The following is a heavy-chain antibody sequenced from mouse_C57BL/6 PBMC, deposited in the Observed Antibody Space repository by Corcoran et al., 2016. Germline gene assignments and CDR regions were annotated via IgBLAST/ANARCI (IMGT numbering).Heavy chain of an antibody. V-gene: IGHV1-26*01. CDR1: GYTFTDYY. CDR2: INPNNGGT. D-gene: IGHD2-5*01. J-gene: IGHJ4*01. CDR3: ARTALYYSNYVGAMDY. Sequence: EVQLQQSGPELVKPGASVKISCKASGYTFTDYYMNWVKQSHGKSLEWIGDINPNNGGTSYNQKFKGKATLTVDKSSSTAYMELRSLTSEDSAVYYCARTALYYSNYVGAMDYWGQGTSVTVSS.